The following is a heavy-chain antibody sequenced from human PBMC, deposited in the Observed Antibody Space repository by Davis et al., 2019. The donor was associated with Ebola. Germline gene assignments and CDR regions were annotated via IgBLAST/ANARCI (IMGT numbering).Heavy chain of an antibody. CDR2: ISSSGSTI. D-gene: IGHD6-13*01. CDR1: GFTFSDYY. V-gene: IGHV3-11*01. CDR3: ARDSYSSSCIDY. J-gene: IGHJ4*02. Sequence: GESLKISCAASGFTFSDYYMSWIRQAPGKGLEWVSYISSSGSTIYYADSVKGRFTISRDNAKNSLYLQMKSLRAEDTAVYYCARDSYSSSCIDYWGQGTLVTVSS.